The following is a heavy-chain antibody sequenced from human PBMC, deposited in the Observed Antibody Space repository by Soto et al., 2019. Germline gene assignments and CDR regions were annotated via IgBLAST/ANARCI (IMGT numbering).Heavy chain of an antibody. Sequence: QVQLVQSGPELKKPGASVKVSCKTSGYTFTSYGISSVRQAPGQGLEWMGWITTDKGKTTYAQKFQGRVTMSTDTATSTAYMEMRSLRSDDTAAYYCAIRSPAFDYWGQGTLVPVSS. V-gene: IGHV1-18*01. CDR2: ITTDKGKT. CDR1: GYTFTSYG. CDR3: AIRSPAFDY. J-gene: IGHJ4*02.